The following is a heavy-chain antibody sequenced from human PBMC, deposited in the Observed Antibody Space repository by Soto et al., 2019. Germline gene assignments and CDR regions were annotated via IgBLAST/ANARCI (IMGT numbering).Heavy chain of an antibody. CDR1: CGPIRTGSYY. J-gene: IGHJ4*02. V-gene: IGHV4-39*02. D-gene: IGHD2-21*01. Sequence: ASQTLPLPCFVSCGPIRTGSYYWVCIRQTQGTRLEPLRSVHHTGTTYYTRSVQGRVTMSADTSKNTFFLELRSVTAADTAVYYCAGGPPIVMGTTIVPRNYYCDCWGKRTLVTVSS. CDR3: AGGPPIVMGTTIVPRNYYCDC. CDR2: VHHTGTT.